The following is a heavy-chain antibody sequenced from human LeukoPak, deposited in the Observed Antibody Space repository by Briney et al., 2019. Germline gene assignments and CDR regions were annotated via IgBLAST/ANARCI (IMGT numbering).Heavy chain of an antibody. V-gene: IGHV3-9*01. D-gene: IGHD3-22*01. CDR3: AKDFPYYYDSSGPGDDAFDI. Sequence: GRSLRLSCAASGFTFDDYAMHWVRQAPGKGLEWVSGISWNSGSIGYADSVKGRFTISRDNAKNSLYLQMNSLRAEDTALYYCAKDFPYYYDSSGPGDDAFDIWGQGTMVTVSS. CDR1: GFTFDDYA. J-gene: IGHJ3*02. CDR2: ISWNSGSI.